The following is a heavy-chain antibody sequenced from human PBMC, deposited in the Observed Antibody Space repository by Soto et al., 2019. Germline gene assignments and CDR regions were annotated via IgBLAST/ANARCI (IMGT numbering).Heavy chain of an antibody. CDR2: ISPKSGSI. CDR3: VKDRDSNSWPSRDV. D-gene: IGHD3-22*01. CDR1: GYTFTRNG. J-gene: IGHJ6*02. V-gene: IGHV1-18*01. Sequence: ASVKVSCKTSGYTFTRNGISWVRQAPGQGLEWMGWISPKSGSIKYAQKFQGRVIMTTDTSTSTAYMELRSLRSDDTAVYYCVKDRDSNSWPSRDVWGPGTTVTVS.